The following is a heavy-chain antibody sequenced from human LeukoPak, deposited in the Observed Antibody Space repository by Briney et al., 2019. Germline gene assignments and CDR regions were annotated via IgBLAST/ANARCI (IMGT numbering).Heavy chain of an antibody. D-gene: IGHD3-16*01. V-gene: IGHV4-39*07. Sequence: SETLSLTCSVPGGSVTSGIYHWGWIRQPPGKGLEWIGSVYFDGGTHYNPSLQSRVTVSIDTSKNRFSLRLSSVTAADTALYYCARDHYYDGRGRFDPWGQGTLVTVSS. CDR3: ARDHYYDGRGRFDP. J-gene: IGHJ5*02. CDR2: VYFDGGT. CDR1: GGSVTSGIYH.